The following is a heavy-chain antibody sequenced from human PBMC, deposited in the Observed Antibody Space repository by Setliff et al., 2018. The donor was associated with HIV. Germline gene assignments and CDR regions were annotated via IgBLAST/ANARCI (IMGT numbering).Heavy chain of an antibody. CDR1: GGTFGTYT. D-gene: IGHD3-22*01. CDR2: IMPIFGTG. J-gene: IGHJ3*02. Sequence: SVKVSCKASGGTFGTYTISWVRQAPGRGLEWMGGIMPIFGTGNYAQKFQGRVTITTDESTSTAYMELTSLRSEDTAVFYCARGGLAYYDSSGNDAFDIWGQGTMVTVSS. CDR3: ARGGLAYYDSSGNDAFDI. V-gene: IGHV1-69*05.